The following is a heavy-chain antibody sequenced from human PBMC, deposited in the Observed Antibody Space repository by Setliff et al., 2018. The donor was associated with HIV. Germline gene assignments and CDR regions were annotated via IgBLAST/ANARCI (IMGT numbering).Heavy chain of an antibody. V-gene: IGHV3-7*05. CDR3: ARPGNRWSFDD. CDR1: GFLFHTYW. Sequence: GGSLRLSCAASGFLFHTYWMSWVRQAPGKGLEWVANIKEDGSEKYYVDSVKGRFTISRDNAENSLYLQMNSLTAEDTAVYYCARPGNRWSFDDWGQGMLVTV. CDR2: IKEDGSEK. J-gene: IGHJ4*02. D-gene: IGHD3-3*01.